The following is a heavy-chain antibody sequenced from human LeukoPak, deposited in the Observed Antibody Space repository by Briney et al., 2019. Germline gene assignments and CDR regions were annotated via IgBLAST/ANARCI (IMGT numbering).Heavy chain of an antibody. CDR2: ISCSGGST. Sequence: GGSLRLSCAASGFIFSSYAMSWVRQAPGKGLEWVSAISCSGGSTYYADSVKGRFTISRDNSKNTLYLQMNSLRAEDTAVYYCAKVGYYDSSGYGYWGQGTLVTVSS. CDR1: GFIFSSYA. D-gene: IGHD3-22*01. V-gene: IGHV3-23*01. CDR3: AKVGYYDSSGYGY. J-gene: IGHJ4*02.